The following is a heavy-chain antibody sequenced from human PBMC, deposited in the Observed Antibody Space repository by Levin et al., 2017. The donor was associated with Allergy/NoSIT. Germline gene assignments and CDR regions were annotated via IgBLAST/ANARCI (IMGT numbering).Heavy chain of an antibody. CDR3: ARHNNNWTGLDD. Sequence: GGSLRLSCAASGFTFNDYFMTWIRQAPGEGLEWVAHISSASNYANYADSVKGRFTISRDNTKNSLYLQMNSLRAEDTAVYYCARHNNNWTGLDDWGQGTLVTVSS. D-gene: IGHD1-1*01. CDR2: ISSASNYA. V-gene: IGHV3-11*03. J-gene: IGHJ4*02. CDR1: GFTFNDYF.